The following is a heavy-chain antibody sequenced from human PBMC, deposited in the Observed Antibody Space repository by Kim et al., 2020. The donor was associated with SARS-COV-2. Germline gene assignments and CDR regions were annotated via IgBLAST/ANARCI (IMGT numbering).Heavy chain of an antibody. J-gene: IGHJ5*02. CDR2: IYYSGST. D-gene: IGHD3-10*01. V-gene: IGHV4-39*07. CDR1: GGSISSSSYY. CDR3: ARPLGRTGSTNNWFDP. Sequence: SETLSLTCTVSGGSISSSSYYWGWIRQPPGKGLEWIGSIYYSGSTYYNPSLKSRVTISVDTSKNQFSLKLSSVTAADTAVYYCARPLGRTGSTNNWFDPWGQGTLVTVSS.